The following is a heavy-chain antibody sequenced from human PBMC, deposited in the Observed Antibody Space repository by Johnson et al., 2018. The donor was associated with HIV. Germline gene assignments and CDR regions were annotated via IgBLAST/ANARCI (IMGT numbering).Heavy chain of an antibody. V-gene: IGHV3-30*02. D-gene: IGHD1-7*01. CDR1: GFNFGAYG. Sequence: QVQLVESGGGLVQPGGSLRLSCVASGFNFGAYGMNWVRQAPGKGLEWVAFIRYDGNRRDYADSVNGRFSVSRDNSKNTLYLAMNSLRSEDTGFYFCGREDWNYPIWGQGAMVTVSS. CDR3: GREDWNYPI. CDR2: IRYDGNRR. J-gene: IGHJ3*02.